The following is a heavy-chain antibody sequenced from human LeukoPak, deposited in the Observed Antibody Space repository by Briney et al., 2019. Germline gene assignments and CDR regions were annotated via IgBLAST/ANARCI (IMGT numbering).Heavy chain of an antibody. Sequence: GGSLRLSCAASGFTFSSYEMHWVRQAPGKGLEWVSYISSSDSTIYYADSVKGRFTISRDNAKNSLYLQMNSLRAEDPAVYYCARDYGGSSPFDYWGQGTLVTVSS. CDR3: ARDYGGSSPFDY. D-gene: IGHD4-23*01. J-gene: IGHJ4*02. CDR2: ISSSDSTI. V-gene: IGHV3-48*03. CDR1: GFTFSSYE.